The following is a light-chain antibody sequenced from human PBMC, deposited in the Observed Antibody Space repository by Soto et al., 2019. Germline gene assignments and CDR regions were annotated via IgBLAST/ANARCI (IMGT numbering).Light chain of an antibody. V-gene: IGKV1-6*01. CDR2: AAS. J-gene: IGKJ4*01. Sequence: AIQMTQSPSSLSASVGDRVTITCRASQGIRNDLGWYQQKPGKAPKLLIYAASSLQSGVPSRFSGSGSGTVFTLTISCLLSYDFASYYCLQDYNALTFGGCTKVEIK. CDR3: LQDYNALT. CDR1: QGIRND.